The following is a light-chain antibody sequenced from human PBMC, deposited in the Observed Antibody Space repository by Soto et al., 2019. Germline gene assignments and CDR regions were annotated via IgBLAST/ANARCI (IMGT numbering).Light chain of an antibody. CDR2: AAS. Sequence: DIQMTQSPSSLSASVGDRVTITCRAIPGINNNVAWYQQKPWKVPKLLLHAASTLQSGVPSRFSGSGSVTDFTHTISSRRPDYVATYYGQTYNSAPLTFGGGTKVEIK. V-gene: IGKV1-27*01. J-gene: IGKJ4*01. CDR1: PGINNN. CDR3: QTYNSAPLT.